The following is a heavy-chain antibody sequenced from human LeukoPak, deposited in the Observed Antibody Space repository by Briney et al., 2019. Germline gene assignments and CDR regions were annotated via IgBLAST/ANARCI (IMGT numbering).Heavy chain of an antibody. D-gene: IGHD6-13*01. CDR1: GFTFSSYA. Sequence: PGGSLRLSCAASGFTFSSYAMSWVRQAPGKGLEWVSSISSSSSYIYYADSVKGRFTISRDNAKNSLYLQMNSLRAEDTAVYYCARDSSSSWYNAFDIWGQGTMVTVSS. J-gene: IGHJ3*02. CDR2: ISSSSSYI. V-gene: IGHV3-21*01. CDR3: ARDSSSSWYNAFDI.